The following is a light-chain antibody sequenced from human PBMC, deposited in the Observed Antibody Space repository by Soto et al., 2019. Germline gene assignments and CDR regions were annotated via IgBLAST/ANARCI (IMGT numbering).Light chain of an antibody. CDR3: QQYEDWPPIT. CDR2: AAS. CDR1: QSVSSN. V-gene: IGKV3-15*01. J-gene: IGKJ3*01. Sequence: EIVMTQSPATLSVSPGERATLSCRASQSVSSNLAWYQQKPGQAPRLLIYAASTRATGVSARFSGSGSGTEVTLPIGSLQSEDFAVYYCQQYEDWPPITFGPGTKVDIK.